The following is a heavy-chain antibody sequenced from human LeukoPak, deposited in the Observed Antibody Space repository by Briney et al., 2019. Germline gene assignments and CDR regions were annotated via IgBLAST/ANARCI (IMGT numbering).Heavy chain of an antibody. V-gene: IGHV3-23*01. J-gene: IGHJ6*03. CDR3: AKHLYCGGDCYSMDV. CDR1: GFTFSSYG. Sequence: GGTLRLSCAASGFTFSSYGMSWVRQAPGKGLEWVSAISGSGGSTYYADSVKGRFTISRDNSKNTLYLQMNSLRAEDTAVYYCAKHLYCGGDCYSMDVWGEGTTVTISS. CDR2: ISGSGGST. D-gene: IGHD2-21*01.